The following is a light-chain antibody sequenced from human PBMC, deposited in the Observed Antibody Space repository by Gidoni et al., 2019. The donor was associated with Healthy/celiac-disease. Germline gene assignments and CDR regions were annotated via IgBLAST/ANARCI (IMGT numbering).Light chain of an antibody. Sequence: IQITQSPSSLSASVGDRVTITCQASQSISSYLNWYQQKPGKAPKLLIYAASSLQSGVPSRFSGSGSGTDFTLTISSLQPEDFATYYCQQSYSTPFTFGPGTKVDIK. V-gene: IGKV1-39*01. J-gene: IGKJ3*01. CDR1: QSISSY. CDR2: AAS. CDR3: QQSYSTPFT.